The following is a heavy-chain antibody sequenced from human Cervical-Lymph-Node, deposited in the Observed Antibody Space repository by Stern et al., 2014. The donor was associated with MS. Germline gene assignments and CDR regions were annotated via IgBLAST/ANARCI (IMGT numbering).Heavy chain of an antibody. V-gene: IGHV3-23*04. CDR3: ARGEFGNGWPN. CDR1: GFTFSNSG. CDR2: IDTSIGTT. Sequence: EVQLVESGGDLVQPGGSLRLSCAASGFTFSNSGMNWVRQAPGKGLEWVSGIDTSIGTTFYADSVKGRFTISRDNSKNALYLQMNSLTAEDTAIYYCARGEFGNGWPNWGQGTPVTVSS. J-gene: IGHJ4*02. D-gene: IGHD6-25*01.